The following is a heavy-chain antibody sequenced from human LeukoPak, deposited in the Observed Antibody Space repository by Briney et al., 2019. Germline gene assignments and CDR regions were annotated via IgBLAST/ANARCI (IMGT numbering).Heavy chain of an antibody. CDR3: ARESPRGAATSFDY. V-gene: IGHV4-39*07. Sequence: SETLSLTCTVSGGSISSSSYYWGWIRQPPGKGLEWIGSIYYSGSTYYNPSLKSRVTISVDTSKNQFSLKLSSVTAADTAVYYCARESPRGAATSFDYWGQGTLVTVSS. CDR2: IYYSGST. CDR1: GGSISSSSYY. D-gene: IGHD2-15*01. J-gene: IGHJ4*02.